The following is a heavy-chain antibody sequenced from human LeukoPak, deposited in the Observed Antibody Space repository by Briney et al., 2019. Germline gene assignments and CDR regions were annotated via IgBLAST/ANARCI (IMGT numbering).Heavy chain of an antibody. J-gene: IGHJ4*02. V-gene: IGHV4-59*01. CDR2: IYYSGST. Sequence: SETLSLTCTVSGGSISSYYWSWIRQPPGKGLEWIGYIYYSGSTNYNPSLKSRVTISVDTSKNQFSLKLSSVTAADTAVYYCAREADGSGSFGLWGQGTLVTVSS. CDR1: GGSISSYY. CDR3: AREADGSGSFGL. D-gene: IGHD3-10*01.